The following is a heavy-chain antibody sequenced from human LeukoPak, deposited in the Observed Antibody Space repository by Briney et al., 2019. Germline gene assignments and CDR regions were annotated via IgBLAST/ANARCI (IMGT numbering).Heavy chain of an antibody. CDR3: ASGIIAAAGTDWFDP. CDR1: GGSFSGYY. Sequence: SETLSLTCAVYGGSFSGYYWSWIRQPPGKGLEWIGEINHSGSTNYNPSLKSRVTISVDTSKNQFSLKLSSVTAADTAVYYCASGIIAAAGTDWFDPWGQGTLVTVSS. CDR2: INHSGST. J-gene: IGHJ5*02. D-gene: IGHD6-13*01. V-gene: IGHV4-34*01.